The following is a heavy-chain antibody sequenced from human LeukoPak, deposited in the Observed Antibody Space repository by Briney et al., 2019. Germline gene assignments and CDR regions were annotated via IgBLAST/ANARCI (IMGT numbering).Heavy chain of an antibody. V-gene: IGHV4-59*12. CDR3: AREEYYYYMDV. CDR2: IYYSGNT. J-gene: IGHJ6*03. Sequence: SETLSLTCTVSGGSINNYYWTWIRQSPGKGLEWIGYIYYSGNTYYNPSLKSRVIISVDTSKNQFSLKVSSVIAADTAVYYCAREEYYYYMDVWGKGTTVTVSS. CDR1: GGSINNYY.